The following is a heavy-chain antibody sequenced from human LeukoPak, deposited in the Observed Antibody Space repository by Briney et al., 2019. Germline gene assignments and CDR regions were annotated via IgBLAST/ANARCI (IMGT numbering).Heavy chain of an antibody. J-gene: IGHJ3*02. Sequence: PGGSLRLSCAASGFTFSSYSMDWVRQAPGKGLEWVSSTTSTSSYIYYADSVKGRFTISRDNAKNSLYLQINTLRAEDTAVYYCARVRGGYIYAYGALDIWGQGTVVTVSS. CDR2: TTSTSSYI. D-gene: IGHD5-18*01. CDR1: GFTFSSYS. CDR3: ARVRGGYIYAYGALDI. V-gene: IGHV3-21*01.